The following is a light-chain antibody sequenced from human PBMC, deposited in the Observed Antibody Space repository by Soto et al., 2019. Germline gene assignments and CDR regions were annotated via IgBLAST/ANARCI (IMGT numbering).Light chain of an antibody. CDR3: QQYYGTPLT. J-gene: IGKJ4*01. V-gene: IGKV4-1*01. CDR1: QSLLYSSMNY. CDR2: WAS. Sequence: DVVMTQSPDSLAVSLGERATINCKSSQSLLYSSMNYLAWYQQKPGQTPKLLIYWASTREPGVPDRFSGSGSGTDFTLTISSLQAEDVAVYYCQQYYGTPLTFGGGTKVDI.